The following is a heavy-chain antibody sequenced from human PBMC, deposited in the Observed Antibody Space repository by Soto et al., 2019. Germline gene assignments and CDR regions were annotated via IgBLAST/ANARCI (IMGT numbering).Heavy chain of an antibody. CDR2: ISNNGGT. CDR1: GGSVTSDSFY. CDR3: ARGTWIQLWSL. J-gene: IGHJ4*02. Sequence: QVQLQESGPGLVKPSETLSLTCGVSGGSVTSDSFYWSWIRQPPGRGLEWIGYISNNGGTNYNPSLKRRVIMSVDTSKNHFSLNLSSVTAADTAVYYCARGTWIQLWSLWGQGTLVTVSS. V-gene: IGHV4-61*03. D-gene: IGHD5-18*01.